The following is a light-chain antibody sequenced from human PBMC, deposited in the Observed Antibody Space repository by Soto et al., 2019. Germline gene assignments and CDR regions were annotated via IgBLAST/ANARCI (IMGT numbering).Light chain of an antibody. CDR2: GAS. Sequence: EIVLTQSPGTLSLSPGERATLSCRASQSVSSSYLAWYQQKPGQAPRLLIYGASSRATGIPDRCSGSGTGTDFTLTISRLEPEDFAVYYCQQYGSSPTFGQGIKVEIK. J-gene: IGKJ1*01. CDR3: QQYGSSPT. CDR1: QSVSSSY. V-gene: IGKV3-20*01.